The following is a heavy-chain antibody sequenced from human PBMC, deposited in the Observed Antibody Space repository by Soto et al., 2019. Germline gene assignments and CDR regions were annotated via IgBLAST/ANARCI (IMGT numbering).Heavy chain of an antibody. V-gene: IGHV1-18*04. CDR1: DDTFTNYG. D-gene: IGHD3-3*01. Sequence: QVQLVQSGPAVKKPGASVKLSCEASDDTFTNYGFSWVRQAPGLGLEWMGWINGFNGNTNYAQRFRGRVIMTRDTYTSTAYMELRSLRSDDTAVYYCARDYEFWSGDYADWGQGTLVTVSS. CDR3: ARDYEFWSGDYAD. J-gene: IGHJ4*02. CDR2: INGFNGNT.